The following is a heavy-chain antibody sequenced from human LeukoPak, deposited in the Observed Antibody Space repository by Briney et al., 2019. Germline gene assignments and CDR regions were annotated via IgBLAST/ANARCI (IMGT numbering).Heavy chain of an antibody. J-gene: IGHJ4*02. V-gene: IGHV3-48*02. CDR3: AKDAHSSGYYAPAYFDY. CDR2: ISSSSSTI. D-gene: IGHD3-22*01. CDR1: GFTFSSYS. Sequence: GGSLRLSCAASGFTFSSYSMNWVRQAPGKGLEWVSYISSSSSTIYYADSVKGRFTISRDNAKNSLYLQMNSLRDEDTAVYYCAKDAHSSGYYAPAYFDYWGQGTLVTVSS.